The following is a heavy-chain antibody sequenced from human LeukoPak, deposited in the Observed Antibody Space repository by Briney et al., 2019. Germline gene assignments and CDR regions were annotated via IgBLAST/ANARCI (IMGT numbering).Heavy chain of an antibody. D-gene: IGHD6-13*01. CDR2: IIPILGIA. J-gene: IGHJ4*02. CDR3: ARSSPGRPWYSSSWWFDY. Sequence: ASVKVSCKASGYTFTSYGISWVRQAPGQGLEWMGRIIPILGIANYAQKFQGRVTITADKSTSTAYMELSSLRSEDTAVYYCARSSPGRPWYSSSWWFDYWGQGTLVTVSS. CDR1: GYTFTSYG. V-gene: IGHV1-69*04.